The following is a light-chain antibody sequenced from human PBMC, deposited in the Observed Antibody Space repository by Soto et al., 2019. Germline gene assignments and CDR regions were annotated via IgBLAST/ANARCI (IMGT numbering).Light chain of an antibody. V-gene: IGKV3-15*01. CDR2: GAS. Sequence: EIVMTQSPVTLSVSPGERATLSCRASHHVATNLAWYQQKPGQPPRLLIYGASTRATGVSARFSGSGSGTEFSLTISSLQSDDFAVYYCQQYTARPPWTFGQGTRV. CDR3: QQYTARPPWT. CDR1: HHVATN. J-gene: IGKJ1*01.